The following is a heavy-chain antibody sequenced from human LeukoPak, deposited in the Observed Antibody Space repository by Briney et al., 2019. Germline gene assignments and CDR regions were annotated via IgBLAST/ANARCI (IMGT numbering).Heavy chain of an antibody. J-gene: IGHJ6*03. CDR3: AKVDTAMVDYYYYYMDV. CDR1: GFTFSSYA. V-gene: IGHV3-23*01. D-gene: IGHD5-18*01. Sequence: PGGSLRLSCAASGFTFSSYAMSWVRQAPGKGLEWVSAISGSGGSTYYADSVKGRFTISRDNSKNTLYLQMNSLRAEDTAVYYCAKVDTAMVDYYYYYMDVWGKGTTVTVSS. CDR2: ISGSGGST.